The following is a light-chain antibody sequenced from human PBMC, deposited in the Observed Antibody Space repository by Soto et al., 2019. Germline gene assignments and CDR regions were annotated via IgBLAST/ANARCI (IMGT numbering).Light chain of an antibody. Sequence: IQLTQSPSSLSATVLDIVTITFLASQGISNYLAWYQQKPGKAPELLIYAASTLQSGAPSRFSGSGSGTDFTLTISSLQTEDFATYYCQQINSYPTFGGGTKVDIK. CDR1: QGISNY. CDR2: AAS. CDR3: QQINSYPT. V-gene: IGKV1-9*01. J-gene: IGKJ4*01.